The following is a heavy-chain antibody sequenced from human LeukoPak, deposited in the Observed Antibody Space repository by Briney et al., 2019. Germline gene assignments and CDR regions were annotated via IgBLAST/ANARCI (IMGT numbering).Heavy chain of an antibody. V-gene: IGHV3-48*01. D-gene: IGHD6-13*01. J-gene: IGHJ4*02. CDR2: ISPSSSDI. Sequence: QPGGSLRLSCAASGFTFSIYSMNWVRQAPGKGLEWVTYISPSSSDIYYADSVKGRFTVSRDNSKNTLYLQMSSLRADDTAVYYCAKGPRQQLVTRFDNWGQGTLVTVSS. CDR1: GFTFSIYS. CDR3: AKGPRQQLVTRFDN.